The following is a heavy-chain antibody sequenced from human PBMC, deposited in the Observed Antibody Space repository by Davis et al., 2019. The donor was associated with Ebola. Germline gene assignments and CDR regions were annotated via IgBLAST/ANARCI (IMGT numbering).Heavy chain of an antibody. J-gene: IGHJ4*02. Sequence: PGVSLRLSCAASGFIFTNAWMTWVRQAPGKGLECVAAISMRGDSTDYADSVKGRFTISRDNSNNMLYLQMNNLRVEDTALYYCVQGTTSCHVWGQGTLVTVSS. CDR1: GFIFTNAW. V-gene: IGHV3-23*01. CDR3: VQGTTSCHV. CDR2: ISMRGDST. D-gene: IGHD2-2*01.